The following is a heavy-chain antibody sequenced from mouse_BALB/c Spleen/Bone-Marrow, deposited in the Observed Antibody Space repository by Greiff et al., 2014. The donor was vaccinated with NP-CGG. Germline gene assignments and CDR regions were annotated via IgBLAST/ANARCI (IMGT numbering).Heavy chain of an antibody. CDR2: INPSNGGT. CDR3: TTLGRFAY. V-gene: IGHV1S81*02. D-gene: IGHD4-1*01. Sequence: QVQLKESGAELVKPGVSVKLSCKASGYTFTNYYMYWVKQRPGQDLEWIGEINPSNGGTNFNGKFKSKATLTVDKSSSTAYMQLSSLTSEDSAVYYCTTLGRFAYWGQGTLVTVSA. CDR1: GYTFTNYY. J-gene: IGHJ3*01.